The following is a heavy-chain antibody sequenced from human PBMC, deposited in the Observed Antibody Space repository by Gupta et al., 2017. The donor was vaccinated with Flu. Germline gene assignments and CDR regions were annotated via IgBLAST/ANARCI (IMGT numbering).Heavy chain of an antibody. D-gene: IGHD2-15*01. CDR1: GFTFDDYA. J-gene: IGHJ4*02. V-gene: IGHV3-9*01. CDR2: ISWNSGSI. Sequence: EVQLVESGGGLVQPGRSLRLSCAASGFTFDDYAMHWVRQAPGKGLEWVSGISWNSGSIGYADSVKGRVTISRDNAKNSLYLQMNSLRAEDTALYYCAKGCRVAAATIKEYYFDYWGQGTLVTVSS. CDR3: AKGCRVAAATIKEYYFDY.